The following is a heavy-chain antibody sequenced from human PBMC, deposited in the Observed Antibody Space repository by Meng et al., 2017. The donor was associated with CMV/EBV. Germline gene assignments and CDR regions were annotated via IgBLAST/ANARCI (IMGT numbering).Heavy chain of an antibody. Sequence: ASVKVSCKASGYTFTSYDINWVRQATGQGLEWMGWMNPNSGNTGYAQKFQGRVTMTRNTSISTAYMELSSQRSEDTAVYYCARGQGEYYYYGMDVWGQGTTVTVSS. J-gene: IGHJ6*02. CDR1: GYTFTSYD. V-gene: IGHV1-8*01. D-gene: IGHD3-16*01. CDR2: MNPNSGNT. CDR3: ARGQGEYYYYGMDV.